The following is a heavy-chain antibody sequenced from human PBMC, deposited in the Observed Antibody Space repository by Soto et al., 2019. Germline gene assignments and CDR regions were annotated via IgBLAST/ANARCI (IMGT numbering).Heavy chain of an antibody. CDR3: ARDTYSGYDFGL. CDR2: IPSRGRP. D-gene: IGHD5-12*01. J-gene: IGHJ5*02. V-gene: IGHV4-30-4*01. Sequence: QLQLRESGPGLVKPSQTLSLTCSVSGASVAGGSYYWSWVRQPPGKGLEWIGYIPSRGRPCYNPSLTSRGTISADTSKNQLSLQLTSVTAADTAVYYCARDTYSGYDFGLWGQGTLVTVSS. CDR1: GASVAGGSYY.